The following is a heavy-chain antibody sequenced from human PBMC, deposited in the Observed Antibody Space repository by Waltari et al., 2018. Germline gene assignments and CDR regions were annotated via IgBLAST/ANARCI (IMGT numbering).Heavy chain of an antibody. CDR2: INVDGSED. D-gene: IGHD6-19*01. J-gene: IGHJ3*02. CDR1: GFLCRSYW. Sequence: EVQLVASGGGLVPPGGSLRLSCAASGFLCRSYWMTWVRQVPGKGLERVANINVDGSEDYFVESVRGRFSISRDNAKNSLYLQMNSLRAEDTAVYYCTRDKGWQCFDIWGQGTMVTVSS. V-gene: IGHV3-7*03. CDR3: TRDKGWQCFDI.